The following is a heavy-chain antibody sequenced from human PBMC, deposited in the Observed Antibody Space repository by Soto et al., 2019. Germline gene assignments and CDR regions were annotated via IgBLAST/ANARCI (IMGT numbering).Heavy chain of an antibody. Sequence: SETLSLTCTVSGGSVGSGSYYWSWIRQPLGKGLEWIGYIYYSGNTDYNPSLRGRATISVDKAKNHFSMQLTSVTSADTAIYYCARDSVLAYYSEHRNPDWFDPWGQGT. CDR3: ARDSVLAYYSEHRNPDWFDP. CDR2: IYYSGNT. J-gene: IGHJ5*02. D-gene: IGHD4-4*01. CDR1: GGSVGSGSYY. V-gene: IGHV4-61*03.